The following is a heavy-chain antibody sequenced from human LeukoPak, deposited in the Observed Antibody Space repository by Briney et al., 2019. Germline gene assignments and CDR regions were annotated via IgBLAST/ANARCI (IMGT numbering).Heavy chain of an antibody. CDR3: ARDLEGYGQAYYYDYMDV. CDR2: ISYDGSNK. D-gene: IGHD3-16*01. CDR1: GFTFSSYA. Sequence: GGSLRLSCAASGFTFSSYAMHWVRQAPGKGLEWVAVISYDGSNKYYADSVKGRFTISRHNAKNSLYLQMNSLRADDTAVYYCARDLEGYGQAYYYDYMDVWGKGTTVTVSS. V-gene: IGHV3-30*04. J-gene: IGHJ6*03.